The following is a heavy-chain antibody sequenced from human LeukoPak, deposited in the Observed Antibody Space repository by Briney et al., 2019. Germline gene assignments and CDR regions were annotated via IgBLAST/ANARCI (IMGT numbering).Heavy chain of an antibody. Sequence: GSLRLSCTASGFTVSSNYMSWVRQAPGKGLEWVSVIYSGGSTYYADSVKGRFTISRDNSKNTLYLQMNSLRAEDTAVYYCARVPTSSGWYFDYWGQGTLVTVSS. D-gene: IGHD6-19*01. J-gene: IGHJ4*02. V-gene: IGHV3-53*01. CDR2: IYSGGST. CDR1: GFTVSSNY. CDR3: ARVPTSSGWYFDY.